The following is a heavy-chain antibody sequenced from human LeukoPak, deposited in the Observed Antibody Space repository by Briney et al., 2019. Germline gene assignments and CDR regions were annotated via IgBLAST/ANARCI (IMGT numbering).Heavy chain of an antibody. V-gene: IGHV1-18*01. CDR1: GYTFTSYG. D-gene: IGHD3-9*01. CDR3: ARDPYGILTGYYYYYGMDV. CDR2: ISAYNDNT. Sequence: GASVKVSCKASGYTFTSYGISWVRQAPGQGLEWMGWISAYNDNTNYAQNLQGRVTMTTDTSTSTAYMELRSLRSDDTAVHYCARDPYGILTGYYYYYGMDVWGQGTTVTVSS. J-gene: IGHJ6*02.